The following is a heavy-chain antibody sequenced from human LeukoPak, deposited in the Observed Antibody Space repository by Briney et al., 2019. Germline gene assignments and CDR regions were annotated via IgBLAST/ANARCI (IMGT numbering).Heavy chain of an antibody. V-gene: IGHV4-61*02. CDR2: IYTSGST. Sequence: SETLSLTCTVSGGSISSGSYYWSWIRQPAGKGLEWIGRIYTSGSTNYNPSLKSRVTISVDTSKNQFSLKLSSVTAADTAVCYCARAGVYYYMDVWGKGTTVTVSS. CDR3: ARAGVYYYMDV. CDR1: GGSISSGSYY. J-gene: IGHJ6*03. D-gene: IGHD3-10*01.